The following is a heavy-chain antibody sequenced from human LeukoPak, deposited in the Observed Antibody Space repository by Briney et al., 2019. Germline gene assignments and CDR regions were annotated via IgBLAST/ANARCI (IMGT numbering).Heavy chain of an antibody. V-gene: IGHV3-23*01. Sequence: GGSLRLSCAASAFTFSSYGMSWVRQAPGKGLEWVSAISGDGRDIFYADAVKGRFTISRDNAKNSLYLQMNSLRAEDTAVYYCARALWFGETFPAYWGQGTLVTVSP. CDR1: AFTFSSYG. J-gene: IGHJ4*02. CDR2: ISGDGRDI. CDR3: ARALWFGETFPAY. D-gene: IGHD3-10*01.